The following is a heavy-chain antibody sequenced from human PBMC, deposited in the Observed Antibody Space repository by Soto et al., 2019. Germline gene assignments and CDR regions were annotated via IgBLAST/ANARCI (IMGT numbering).Heavy chain of an antibody. CDR1: GYTFTSYY. CDR3: ASWPYDSSFGLDAFDI. Sequence: ASVKVSCKASGYTFTSYYMHWVRQAPGQGLEWMGIINPSGGSTSYAQKFQGRVTMTRDTSTSTVYMELSSLRSEDTAVYYCASWPYDSSFGLDAFDIWGQGTIVTVSS. D-gene: IGHD3-3*01. V-gene: IGHV1-46*03. J-gene: IGHJ3*02. CDR2: INPSGGST.